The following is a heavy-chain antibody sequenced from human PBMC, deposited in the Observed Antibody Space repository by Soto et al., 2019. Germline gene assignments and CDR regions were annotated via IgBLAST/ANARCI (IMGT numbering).Heavy chain of an antibody. CDR3: AKDRGSGLSNWFDP. Sequence: EVQLLESGGGLVQPGGSLRVSCAASGFTFSSSAMTWVRQAPGKGLEWVSAISGSGGSTYYADSVKGRFTISRDNSKTTLYLQMNSLRAEDTALYYCAKDRGSGLSNWFDPWGQGTLVTVSS. CDR2: ISGSGGST. J-gene: IGHJ5*02. CDR1: GFTFSSSA. V-gene: IGHV3-23*01. D-gene: IGHD2-15*01.